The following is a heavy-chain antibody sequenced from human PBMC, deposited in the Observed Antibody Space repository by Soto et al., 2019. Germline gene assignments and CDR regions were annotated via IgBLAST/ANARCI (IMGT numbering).Heavy chain of an antibody. V-gene: IGHV4-30-2*01. D-gene: IGHD5-12*01. CDR1: GGSISSGGYS. J-gene: IGHJ4*02. CDR2: IYHSGST. CDR3: ARLKNAVEMATIEHYFDY. Sequence: PSETLSLTCAVSGGSISSGGYSWSWIRQPPGKGLEWIGYIYHSGSTYYNPSLKSRVTISVDRSKNQFSLKLSSVTAADTAMYYCARLKNAVEMATIEHYFDYWGQGTLVTVSS.